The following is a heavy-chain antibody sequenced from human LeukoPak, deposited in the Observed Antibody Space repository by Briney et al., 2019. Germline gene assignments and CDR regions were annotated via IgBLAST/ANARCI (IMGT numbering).Heavy chain of an antibody. CDR3: ARRNPAAAGHEVDS. J-gene: IGHJ4*02. CDR1: GFTVSSNY. D-gene: IGHD6-13*01. V-gene: IGHV3-53*01. Sequence: GGSLRLSCAASGFTVSSNYMSWVRQAPGKGLEWVSVIYSGGSTSYPDSMQGRFTISRDNSKNTLYLQMNSLRAEDTAVYYCARRNPAAAGHEVDSWGQGTLVTVSS. CDR2: IYSGGST.